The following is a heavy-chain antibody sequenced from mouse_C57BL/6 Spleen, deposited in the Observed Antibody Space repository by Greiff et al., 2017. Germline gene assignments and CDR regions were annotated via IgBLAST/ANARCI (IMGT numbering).Heavy chain of an antibody. Sequence: VQLQQSGAELVRPGASVKLSCTASGFNIKDDYMHWVKQRPEQGLEWIGWIDPENGDTEYASKFQGKATITADPSSNTAYLQLSSLTSEDTAVYYCTGDYGSSYPFAYWGYGNLVTVSA. V-gene: IGHV14-4*01. CDR1: GFNIKDDY. J-gene: IGHJ3*01. CDR2: IDPENGDT. D-gene: IGHD1-1*01. CDR3: TGDYGSSYPFAY.